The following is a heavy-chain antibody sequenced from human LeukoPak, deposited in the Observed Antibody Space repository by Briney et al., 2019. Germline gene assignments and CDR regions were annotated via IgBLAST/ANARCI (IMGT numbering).Heavy chain of an antibody. Sequence: PGGSLRLSCAASGFTFSSYSMNWVRQAPGKGLEWVSYISSSSSTIYYADSVKGRFTISRDNAKNSLYLQMNSLRAEDTAVYYCAKRAQGASYYFDYWGQGTLVTVSS. CDR3: AKRAQGASYYFDY. J-gene: IGHJ4*02. CDR2: ISSSSSTI. CDR1: GFTFSSYS. D-gene: IGHD1-26*01. V-gene: IGHV3-48*01.